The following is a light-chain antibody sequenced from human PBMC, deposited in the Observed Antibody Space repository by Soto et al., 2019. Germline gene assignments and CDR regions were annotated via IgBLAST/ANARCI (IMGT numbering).Light chain of an antibody. J-gene: IGKJ4*01. CDR1: QRVSSY. V-gene: IGKV3-11*01. CDR3: HQLSNWPPGLP. CDR2: DAS. Sequence: EIVLTQSPATLSLSPGERATLSCRASQRVSSYLAWYQQKPGQAPRLLIYDASNSATGLPARLSRSVSGTDCPLTISSRDPEVFAVYYCHQLSNWPPGLPFGGGTKEDIK.